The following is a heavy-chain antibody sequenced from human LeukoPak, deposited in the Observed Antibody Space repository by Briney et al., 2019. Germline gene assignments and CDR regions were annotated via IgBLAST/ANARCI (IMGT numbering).Heavy chain of an antibody. J-gene: IGHJ4*02. Sequence: GRSLRLSCEASRFTFSTYAMHWVRQAPGKGLEWVSYITKSGNSKSYADSVKGRFTISRDNTKNSLYLQMNGLIAEDTAVYYCARTSSSGYLTFDYWGQGILVTVSS. CDR2: ITKSGNSK. V-gene: IGHV3-48*01. CDR3: ARTSSSGYLTFDY. CDR1: RFTFSTYA. D-gene: IGHD3-22*01.